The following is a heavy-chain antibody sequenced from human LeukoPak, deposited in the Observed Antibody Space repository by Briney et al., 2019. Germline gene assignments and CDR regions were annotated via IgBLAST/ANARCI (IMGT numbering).Heavy chain of an antibody. CDR1: GYTFTNYG. Sequence: GASVKVSCKPSGYTFTNYGMHWVRQAPGQGLEWMGIINPSGGSTSYAQKFQGRVTMTRDTSTSTVYMELSSLRSEDTAVYYCARDVGIVGANGWFDPWGQGTLVTVSS. V-gene: IGHV1-46*01. J-gene: IGHJ5*02. CDR3: ARDVGIVGANGWFDP. D-gene: IGHD1-26*01. CDR2: INPSGGST.